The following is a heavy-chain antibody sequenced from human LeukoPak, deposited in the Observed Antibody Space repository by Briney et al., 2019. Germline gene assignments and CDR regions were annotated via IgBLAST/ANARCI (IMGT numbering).Heavy chain of an antibody. CDR3: ARGGYYNVFDY. Sequence: GGSLRLSCAAPGFTFSSYAMSWVRQAPGKGLEWVSAISGSGGSTYYADSVKGRFTISRDNSKNTLYLQMNGLRAEDTAVYFCARGGYYNVFDYWGQGTLVTVSS. CDR2: ISGSGGST. V-gene: IGHV3-23*01. D-gene: IGHD3-9*01. J-gene: IGHJ4*02. CDR1: GFTFSSYA.